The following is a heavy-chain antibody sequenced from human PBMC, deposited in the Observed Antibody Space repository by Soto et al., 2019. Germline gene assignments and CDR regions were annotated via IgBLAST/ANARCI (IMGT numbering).Heavy chain of an antibody. D-gene: IGHD3-10*02. CDR3: FQAEDGIRDVRSVSAFLLNRSSDL. V-gene: IGHV3-30*03. J-gene: IGHJ2*01. Sequence: KVLEGVAVISYDGSNKYYADSVKGRFTISRDNSKNTLYLQMNSLRAEDTAVFFFFQAEDGIRDVRSVSAFLLNRSSDL. CDR2: ISYDGSNK.